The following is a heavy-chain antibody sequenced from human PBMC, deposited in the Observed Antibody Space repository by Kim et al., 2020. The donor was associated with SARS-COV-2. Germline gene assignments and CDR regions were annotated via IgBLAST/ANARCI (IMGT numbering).Heavy chain of an antibody. CDR2: ISYDGSNK. D-gene: IGHD1-26*01. Sequence: GGSLRLSCAASGFTFSSYGMHWVRQAPGKGLEWVAVISYDGSNKYYADSVKGRFTISRDNSKNTLYLQMNSLRAEDTAVYYCAKDHQEWELPQYYYYYY. V-gene: IGHV3-30*18. CDR1: GFTFSSYG. CDR3: AKDHQEWELPQYYYYYY. J-gene: IGHJ6*03.